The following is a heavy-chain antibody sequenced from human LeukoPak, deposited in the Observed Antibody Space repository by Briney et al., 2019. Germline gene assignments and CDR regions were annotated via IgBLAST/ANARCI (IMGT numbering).Heavy chain of an antibody. CDR2: IIPIFGTA. J-gene: IGHJ4*02. Sequence: SVKVSCKASGGTFSSYAISWVRQAPGQGLEWMGRIIPIFGTANYAQKFQGRVTITTDESTSTAYMELSSLRSEDTAVYYCARETQYYYDSSGYWDYWGQGTLVTVSS. D-gene: IGHD3-22*01. CDR1: GGTFSSYA. CDR3: ARETQYYYDSSGYWDY. V-gene: IGHV1-69*05.